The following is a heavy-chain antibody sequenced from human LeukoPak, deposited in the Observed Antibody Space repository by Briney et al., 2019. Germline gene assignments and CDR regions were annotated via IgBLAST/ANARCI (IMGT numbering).Heavy chain of an antibody. V-gene: IGHV3-21*01. D-gene: IGHD6-19*01. CDR2: ISSSSSYI. CDR3: ARGYSSGWYFDY. J-gene: IGHJ4*02. CDR1: GFTFSSYS. Sequence: PGGSLRLSCAASGFTFSSYSMNWVRHAPGKGLEWVSSISSSSSYIYYADSVKGRFTISRDNAKNSLYLQMNSLRAEDTAVYYCARGYSSGWYFDYWGQGTLVTVSS.